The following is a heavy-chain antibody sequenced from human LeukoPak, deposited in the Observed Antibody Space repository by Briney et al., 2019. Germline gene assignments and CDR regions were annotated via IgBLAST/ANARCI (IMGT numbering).Heavy chain of an antibody. D-gene: IGHD1-26*01. Sequence: GGSLRLSCTASGSTSPDYAMHWVRQAPGKGLEWVSAISGSGGSTYYADSVKGRFTISRDNSKNTLYLQMNSLRAEDTAVYYCAKDRSRIVGPPKTWGQGTLVTVSS. V-gene: IGHV3-23*01. CDR2: ISGSGGST. J-gene: IGHJ5*02. CDR1: GSTSPDYA. CDR3: AKDRSRIVGPPKT.